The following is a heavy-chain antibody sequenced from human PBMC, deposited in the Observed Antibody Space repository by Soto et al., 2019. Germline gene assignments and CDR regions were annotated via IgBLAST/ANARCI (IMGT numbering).Heavy chain of an antibody. J-gene: IGHJ3*02. Sequence: GGSLRLSCAASGFTVSSNYMSWVRQAPGKGLEWVSVIYCGGSTYYADCVKGRFTISRDNSKNPLYLQMNSLRAEETAVYYCASGFGELYSAFDIWGQGTMVTVSS. V-gene: IGHV3-66*01. CDR1: GFTVSSNY. CDR2: IYCGGST. CDR3: ASGFGELYSAFDI. D-gene: IGHD3-10*01.